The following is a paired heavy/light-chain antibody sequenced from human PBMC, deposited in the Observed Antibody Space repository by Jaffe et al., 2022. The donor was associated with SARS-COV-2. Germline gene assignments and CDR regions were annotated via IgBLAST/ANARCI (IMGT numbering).Heavy chain of an antibody. J-gene: IGHJ5*02. CDR2: ISGSGGST. D-gene: IGHD2-2*01. CDR3: AKARGFVVVPAAKNDNDGFDP. Sequence: EVQLVESGGGLVQPGGSLRLSCAASGFTFSSYAMSWVRQAPGKGLEWVSAISGSGGSTYYADSVKGRFTISRDNSKNTLYLQMNSLRAEDTAVYYCAKARGFVVVPAAKNDNDGFDPWGQGTLVTVSS. V-gene: IGHV3-23*04. CDR1: GFTFSSYA.
Light chain of an antibody. CDR3: QQYYSYLFT. Sequence: AIRMTQSPSSFSASTGDRVTITCRASQGISSYLAWYQQKPGKAPKLLIYAASTLQSGVPSRFSGSGSGTDFTLTISCLQSEDFATYYCQQYYSYLFTFGPGTKVDIK. J-gene: IGKJ3*01. V-gene: IGKV1-8*01. CDR2: AAS. CDR1: QGISSY.